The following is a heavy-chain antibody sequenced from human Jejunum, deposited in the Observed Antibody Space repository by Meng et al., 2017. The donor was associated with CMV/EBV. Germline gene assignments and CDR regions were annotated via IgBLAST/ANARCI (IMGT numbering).Heavy chain of an antibody. Sequence: VQGGESGGGVVQPGGSLRLSCVTSGFPFNIYDLHWVRQAPGKGLDWVTCIRHDGSEDFYVDSVKGRFTISRDNSKNTLYLQMNSLRVDDSALYYCTKGGFDSWGQGTLVTVSS. CDR1: GFPFNIYD. V-gene: IGHV3-30*02. CDR3: TKGGFDS. J-gene: IGHJ4*02. CDR2: IRHDGSED. D-gene: IGHD2-15*01.